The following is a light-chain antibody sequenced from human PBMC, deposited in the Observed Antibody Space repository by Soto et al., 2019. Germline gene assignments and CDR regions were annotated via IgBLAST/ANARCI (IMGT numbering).Light chain of an antibody. Sequence: EIVLTQSPGTLSLSPGERATLSCRASQSVSRSFLAWYQQNPGQAPRLLIYGASSRATGIPDRCSGSGSGTDFTLTISRLEPEDFAVYFWQQHDSSPRTFGQGTKVEIK. J-gene: IGKJ1*01. V-gene: IGKV3-20*01. CDR2: GAS. CDR1: QSVSRSF. CDR3: QQHDSSPRT.